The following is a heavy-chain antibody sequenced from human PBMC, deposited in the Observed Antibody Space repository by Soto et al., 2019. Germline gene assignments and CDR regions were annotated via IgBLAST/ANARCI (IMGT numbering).Heavy chain of an antibody. CDR3: AKMSSENYYDPVFS. Sequence: QVQLVESGGGLVKTSGSLRIACAASGFTFSDYYMSWVRQAPGKGLEWLSYISSSGNTIYYADSVKGRFTISRDNARNSVSLLMNSLRAEDTALYFCAKMSSENYYDPVFSWGQGTLVTVSS. D-gene: IGHD3-22*01. V-gene: IGHV3-11*01. CDR1: GFTFSDYY. CDR2: ISSSGNTI. J-gene: IGHJ4*02.